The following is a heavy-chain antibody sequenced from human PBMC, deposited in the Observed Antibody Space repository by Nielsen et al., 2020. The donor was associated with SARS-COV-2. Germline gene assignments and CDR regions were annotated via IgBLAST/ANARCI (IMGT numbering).Heavy chain of an antibody. CDR3: GRHLSVVHKGLEI. D-gene: IGHD1-1*01. J-gene: IGHJ3*02. V-gene: IGHV5-51*01. CDR2: IYPGNSET. Sequence: GGSLRLSCKVSGYSFSSYWIAWVRQMPGKGLEWMGIIYPGNSETRYSPSFQGQVTISADKSTSTAYLQWSSLKASDTAMYYCGRHLSVVHKGLEIWGQGTMVTVSS. CDR1: GYSFSSYW.